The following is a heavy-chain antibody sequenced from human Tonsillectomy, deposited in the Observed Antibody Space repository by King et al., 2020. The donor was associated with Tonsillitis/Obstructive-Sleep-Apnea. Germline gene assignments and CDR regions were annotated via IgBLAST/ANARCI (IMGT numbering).Heavy chain of an antibody. D-gene: IGHD3-3*01. Sequence: VQLVESGAEVKKPGYSVKVSCKASGGNFSSYAISWVRQAPGQGLEWMGGIIPIFGTANYAQKFQGRVTITADESTSTAYMELSSLRSEDTAVYYCARNPFGVGLAYYYMDVWGTGTPVTVSS. CDR2: IIPIFGTA. CDR1: GGNFSSYA. J-gene: IGHJ6*03. V-gene: IGHV1-69*01. CDR3: ARNPFGVGLAYYYMDV.